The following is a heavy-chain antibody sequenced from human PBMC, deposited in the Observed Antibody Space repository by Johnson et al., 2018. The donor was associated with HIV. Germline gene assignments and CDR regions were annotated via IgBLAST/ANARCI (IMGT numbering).Heavy chain of an antibody. CDR2: INWNGGRT. Sequence: VQLVESGGGLVQPGGSLRLSCAASGFTFSSYDLHWVRQAPGTGLEWVSGINWNGGRTGYADSVKGRFTISRDNAKNSLYLHMHSLRSEDTALYYCARVVVVIAIGGTDAFDIWGQGTMVTVSS. CDR1: GFTFSSYD. J-gene: IGHJ3*02. V-gene: IGHV3-20*04. D-gene: IGHD2-21*01. CDR3: ARVVVVIAIGGTDAFDI.